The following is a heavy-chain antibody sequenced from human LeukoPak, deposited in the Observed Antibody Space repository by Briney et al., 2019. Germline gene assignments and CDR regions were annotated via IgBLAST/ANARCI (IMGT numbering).Heavy chain of an antibody. D-gene: IGHD3-16*01. J-gene: IGHJ4*02. CDR1: GGSFSGYY. CDR3: ARGTDSVSCFDY. Sequence: SETLSLTCAVYGGSFSGYYWSWIRQPPGKGLEWIGEINHSGSTNYNPSLKSRVTISVDTPKNQFSLRLNSLTAADTAVYYCARGTDSVSCFDYWGQGTLVTVSS. V-gene: IGHV4-34*01. CDR2: INHSGST.